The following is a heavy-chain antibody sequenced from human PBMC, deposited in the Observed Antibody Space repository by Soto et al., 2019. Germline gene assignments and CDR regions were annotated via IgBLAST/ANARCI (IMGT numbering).Heavy chain of an antibody. CDR1: GFTFSSYG. D-gene: IGHD3-22*01. V-gene: IGHV3-23*01. CDR3: AKGLYHYDNRRLKWFDP. CDR2: ISDGGGST. J-gene: IGHJ5*02. Sequence: GGSLRLSCAASGFTFSSYGMSWVRQAPGKGLEWVSVISDGGGSTFYADSVKGRFTISRDNSKNTLYLQMNGLRADDTAVYYCAKGLYHYDNRRLKWFDPWGQGTLVTVSS.